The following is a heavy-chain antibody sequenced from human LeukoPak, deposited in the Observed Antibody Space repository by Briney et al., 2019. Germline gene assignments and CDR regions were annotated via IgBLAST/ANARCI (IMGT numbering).Heavy chain of an antibody. V-gene: IGHV6-1*01. J-gene: IGHJ5*02. Sequence: SQTLSLTCAISGDSVSRNTAGWSWIRQSPSRGLEWLGRTYYRSKWYSDFAPSVRNRITINPDTSKNQFSLQLNSVTPEDTAVYYCASSTGTSEQFDPWGQGTLVTVSS. CDR2: TYYRSKWYS. CDR3: ASSTGTSEQFDP. D-gene: IGHD1-1*01. CDR1: GDSVSRNTAG.